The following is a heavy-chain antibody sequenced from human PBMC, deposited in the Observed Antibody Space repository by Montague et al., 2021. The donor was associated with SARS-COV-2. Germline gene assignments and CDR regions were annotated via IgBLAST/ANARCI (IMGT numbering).Heavy chain of an antibody. V-gene: IGHV4-34*01. D-gene: IGHD4-23*01. CDR3: ARDVRTSTWSIRGYGGNYYFDS. CDR2: IDERGST. J-gene: IGHJ4*02. Sequence: SETLSLTCAVYGGSFNDYYWTWARQPPGKGLEWIGGIDERGSTNYSPSLKSRVTMSIDKSANQFSLKLTSLTAADTAIYFCARDVRTSTWSIRGYGGNYYFDSWGQGTLVAVSS. CDR1: GGSFNDYY.